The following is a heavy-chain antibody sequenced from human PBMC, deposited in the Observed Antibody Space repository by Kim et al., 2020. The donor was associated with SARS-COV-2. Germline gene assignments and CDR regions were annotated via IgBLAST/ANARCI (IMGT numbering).Heavy chain of an antibody. V-gene: IGHV3-53*01. D-gene: IGHD3-16*01. CDR3: ARVRVTNKQALSRGVLHA. CDR1: GFTARNHY. Sequence: GGSLRRSCAASGFTARNHYMTWVRQAPGQGLEWVSILYSRTNVQYADSVRGRFTISRDDSRNTVDLQMSSLRVEDTAIYYCARVRVTNKQALSRGVLHA. J-gene: IGHJ3*01. CDR2: LYSRTNV.